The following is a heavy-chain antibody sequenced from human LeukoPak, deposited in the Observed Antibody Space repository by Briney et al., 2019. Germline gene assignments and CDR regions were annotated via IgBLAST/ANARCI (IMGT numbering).Heavy chain of an antibody. D-gene: IGHD4-17*01. CDR3: ARDLDYGDYVGAFDI. CDR1: GCTFSSYS. CDR2: ISSSSSYI. Sequence: GGSLRLSCAASGCTFSSYSMNWVRQAPGKGLEWVSSISSSSSYIYYADSVKGRFTISRDNAKNSLYLQMNSLRAEDTAVYYCARDLDYGDYVGAFDIWGQGTMVTVSS. V-gene: IGHV3-21*01. J-gene: IGHJ3*02.